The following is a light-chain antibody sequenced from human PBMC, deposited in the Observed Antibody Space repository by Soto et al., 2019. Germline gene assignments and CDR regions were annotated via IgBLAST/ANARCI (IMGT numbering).Light chain of an antibody. CDR3: GSTAVGSTYV. CDR1: STDVGSHKL. CDR2: EAS. J-gene: IGLJ1*01. V-gene: IGLV2-23*01. Sequence: QSVLTLPASVSVSPGQSITISCTGTSTDVGSHKLVSWYQQYPGNAPKLIIFEASKRPSGVSNRFSGSKSGSTASLTISGLQAEDQTDYYCGSTAVGSTYVFGTGTQVTVL.